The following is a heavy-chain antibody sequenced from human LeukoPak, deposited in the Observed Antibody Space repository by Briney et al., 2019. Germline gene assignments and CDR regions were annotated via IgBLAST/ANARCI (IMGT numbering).Heavy chain of an antibody. CDR2: IYYSGST. V-gene: IGHV4-59*01. Sequence: PSQTLSLTCTLSGGSTSSVYWSWVRHPPRIGLGWNGCIYYSGSTNYNPSLKSRVTISVDTSKGHFSLSLTAVTAADTAVYYCARSFLGDWYFDLWGRGTLVAVSS. J-gene: IGHJ2*01. CDR1: GGSTSSVY. D-gene: IGHD1-26*01. CDR3: ARSFLGDWYFDL.